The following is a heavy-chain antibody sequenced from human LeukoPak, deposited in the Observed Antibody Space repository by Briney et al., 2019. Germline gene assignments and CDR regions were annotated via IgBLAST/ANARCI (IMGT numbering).Heavy chain of an antibody. CDR1: GASLSGFF. J-gene: IGHJ5*02. V-gene: IGHV4-34*01. D-gene: IGHD1-26*01. CDR3: ARGSIVGWFDP. Sequence: PSETLSLTCAVDGASLSGFFWNWIRQSPGKGLEWIGEMNQGGGARFNPSLESRVTIAVDTSKNQFTLKVNSVTDADTAVYYCARGSIVGWFDPWGQGTLVTVSS. CDR2: MNQGGGA.